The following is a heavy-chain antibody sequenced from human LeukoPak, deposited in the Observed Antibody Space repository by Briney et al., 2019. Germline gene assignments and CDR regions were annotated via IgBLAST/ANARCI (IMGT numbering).Heavy chain of an antibody. V-gene: IGHV1-69*13. CDR1: GGTFSSYA. Sequence: GASVKVSCKASGGTFSSYAISWVRQAPGQGLEWMGGIIPIFGTANYAQKFQGRVTITADESTSTAYMELSSLRSEDTAVYYCARSSSGWSHYYYYYMDVWGKGTTVTVSS. CDR2: IIPIFGTA. J-gene: IGHJ6*03. D-gene: IGHD6-19*01. CDR3: ARSSSGWSHYYYYYMDV.